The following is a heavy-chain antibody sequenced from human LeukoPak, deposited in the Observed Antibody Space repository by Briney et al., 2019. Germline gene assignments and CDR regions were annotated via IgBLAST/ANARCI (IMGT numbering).Heavy chain of an antibody. CDR3: ARTPSMWPDAFDI. Sequence: GGSLRLSCAASGFTFSSSWMGWVRQPPGKGLEWVANIKQDGSEKYYMDSVKGRFTISRDNAKNSLYLQINSLRAEDTAVYYCARTPSMWPDAFDIWGQGTMVTVSS. CDR2: IKQDGSEK. D-gene: IGHD2/OR15-2a*01. CDR1: GFTFSSSW. V-gene: IGHV3-7*03. J-gene: IGHJ3*02.